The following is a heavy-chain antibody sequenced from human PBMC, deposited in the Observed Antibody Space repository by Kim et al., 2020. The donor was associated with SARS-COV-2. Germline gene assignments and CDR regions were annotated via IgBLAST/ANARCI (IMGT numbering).Heavy chain of an antibody. J-gene: IGHJ4*01. Sequence: SETLSLTCGVSGYSVGSGYYWGWVRESPGRGLEGIVIILHTGSTYYSPSLEGRVYIAVDTSNNQFSLRLISVTAADTAVYYCAADSHARHRFVYWG. V-gene: IGHV4-38-2*01. CDR3: AADSHARHRFVY. D-gene: IGHD3-22*01. CDR1: GYSVGSGYY. CDR2: ILHTGST.